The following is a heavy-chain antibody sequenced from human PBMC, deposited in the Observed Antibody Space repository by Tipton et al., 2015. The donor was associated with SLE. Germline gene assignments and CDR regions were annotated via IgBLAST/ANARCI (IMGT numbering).Heavy chain of an antibody. J-gene: IGHJ6*03. V-gene: IGHV4-34*01. Sequence: TLSLTCAVYGGSFSGYYWSWIRQSPEKGLECIGEVNPSGNTNYNPSLKSRVTISVDTSKNQFSLKLNSVTAADTAVYYCARGSGRYSSSWYFFYYYMDVWGKGTTVTVSS. D-gene: IGHD6-13*01. CDR1: GGSFSGYY. CDR3: ARGSGRYSSSWYFFYYYMDV. CDR2: VNPSGNT.